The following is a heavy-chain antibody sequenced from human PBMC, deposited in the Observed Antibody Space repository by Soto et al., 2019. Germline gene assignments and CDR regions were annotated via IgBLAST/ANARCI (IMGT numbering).Heavy chain of an antibody. CDR2: ISGSSSYI. D-gene: IGHD3-10*01. CDR3: APRVEFTMPSQGGAY. Sequence: EVQLVESGGGLVKPGGSLRLSCAASGFNFSTYSMNWVRQAPGKGLEWVSSISGSSSYIYYADSMKGRFTISRDNAKNSLYLQMNSLRAEDTAVYYCAPRVEFTMPSQGGAYWGQGTLVTVSS. J-gene: IGHJ4*02. CDR1: GFNFSTYS. V-gene: IGHV3-21*01.